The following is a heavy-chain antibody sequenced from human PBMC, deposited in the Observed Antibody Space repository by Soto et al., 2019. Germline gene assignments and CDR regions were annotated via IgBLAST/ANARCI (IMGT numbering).Heavy chain of an antibody. CDR3: VRNYYGSGSYLGPFGY. D-gene: IGHD3-10*01. V-gene: IGHV3-30-3*01. CDR2: ISSDGSNK. Sequence: PGGSLRLSCAASGFTFSSYAMHWVRQAPGKGLEWVAVISSDGSNKYFADSVKGRFTISRDNSENTVSLQMNSLRPEDTAVYFCVRNYYGSGSYLGPFGYWGQGTLVTVS. CDR1: GFTFSSYA. J-gene: IGHJ4*02.